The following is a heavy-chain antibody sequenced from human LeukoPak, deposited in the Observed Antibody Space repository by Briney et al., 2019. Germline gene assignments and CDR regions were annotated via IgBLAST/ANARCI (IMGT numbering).Heavy chain of an antibody. D-gene: IGHD6-6*01. V-gene: IGHV3-7*01. J-gene: IGHJ4*02. CDR3: VRGTRSNSF. Sequence: GGSLRLSCTASGFTFRNYWMSWVRQAPGKGLECVAYIKEDGSDKNYVDSVKGRFTISRDNAKSSLYLQMNSLRVEDAAVYYCVRGTRSNSFWGQGTQVTVSS. CDR1: GFTFRNYW. CDR2: IKEDGSDK.